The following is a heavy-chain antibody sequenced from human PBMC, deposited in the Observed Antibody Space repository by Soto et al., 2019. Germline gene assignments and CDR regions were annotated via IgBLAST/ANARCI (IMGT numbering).Heavy chain of an antibody. J-gene: IGHJ4*02. D-gene: IGHD6-6*01. Sequence: SQTLSLTCAISGDSVSSNSAAWNWIRQSPSRGLEWLGRTYYRSKWYNDYAVSVKSRITINPDTSKNQFSLQLNSVTPEDTAVYYCARGRGGVDGAETLGHSSSSQPLFDYWGQGTLVTVSS. V-gene: IGHV6-1*01. CDR2: TYYRSKWYN. CDR1: GDSVSSNSAA. CDR3: ARGRGGVDGAETLGHSSSSQPLFDY.